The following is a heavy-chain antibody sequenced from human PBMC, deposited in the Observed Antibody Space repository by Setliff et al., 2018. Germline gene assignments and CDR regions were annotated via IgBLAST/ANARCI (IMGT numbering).Heavy chain of an antibody. V-gene: IGHV3-7*01. CDR1: GFTFNTYW. Sequence: LRLSCAGSGFTFNTYWMTWVRQAPGKGLEWVASITHDGSKTYILDSVKGRFTISRDNTKNSLYLQMNSLRGEDTAVYHCTRDQDYYGMDVWGQGTTVTVSS. CDR2: ITHDGSKT. J-gene: IGHJ6*02. CDR3: TRDQDYYGMDV.